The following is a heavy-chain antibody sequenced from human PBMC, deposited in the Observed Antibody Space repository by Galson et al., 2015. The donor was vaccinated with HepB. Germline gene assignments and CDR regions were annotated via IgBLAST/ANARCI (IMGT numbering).Heavy chain of an antibody. Sequence: SVKVSCKASGGTFSSYAISWVRQAPGQGLEWMGGIIPIFGIANYAQKFQGRVTITADESTSTAYMELSSLRSEDTAVYYCARGHIVVVTAMDMYYYYGMDVWGQGTTVTVSS. CDR3: ARGHIVVVTAMDMYYYYGMDV. J-gene: IGHJ6*02. CDR2: IIPIFGIA. D-gene: IGHD2-21*02. CDR1: GGTFSSYA. V-gene: IGHV1-69*13.